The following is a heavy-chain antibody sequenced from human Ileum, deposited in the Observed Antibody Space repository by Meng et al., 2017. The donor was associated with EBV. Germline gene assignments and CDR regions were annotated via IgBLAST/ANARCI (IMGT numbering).Heavy chain of an antibody. D-gene: IGHD4-23*01. Sequence: QVQMVESGADVKKPGYSVKISCRASGCNFKTFVFSWVSMAPGQGLEWMGGVTPVFTSTLYAKHFKDRVTITADESTNTAFMELKNLQSDDTAIYYCATDVGTVADHWGPGTLVTVSS. CDR1: GCNFKTFV. J-gene: IGHJ4*02. CDR3: ATDVGTVADH. V-gene: IGHV1-69*01. CDR2: VTPVFTST.